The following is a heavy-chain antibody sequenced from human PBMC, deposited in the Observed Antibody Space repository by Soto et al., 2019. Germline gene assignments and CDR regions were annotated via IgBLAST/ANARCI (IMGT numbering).Heavy chain of an antibody. V-gene: IGHV3-23*01. CDR2: ISGRSGVT. CDR3: AKGGPFTGGFDP. D-gene: IGHD3-16*01. J-gene: IGHJ5*02. CDR1: GLTLRSYA. Sequence: EGQLLQSGGDLVQPGGSLRLSCAGSGLTLRSYAMTWIRQTPEKGLEWVSTISGRSGVTSYADSVNGRFTVSRDKSKNTLYLQMNSLRHDDTAIYYCAKGGPFTGGFDPWGQGTLGTVAS.